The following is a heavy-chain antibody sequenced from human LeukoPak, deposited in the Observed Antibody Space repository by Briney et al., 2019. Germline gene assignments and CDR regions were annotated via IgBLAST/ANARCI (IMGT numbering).Heavy chain of an antibody. CDR2: ISPSNGDT. V-gene: IGHV1-18*04. CDR1: GYTFGSYS. CDR3: ARDSGWELRHEYFDN. J-gene: IGHJ4*02. D-gene: IGHD1-26*01. Sequence: ASVSLLYGASGYTFGSYSISWVRRAPGQGLEWMGWISPSNGDTSYAQKVQDRVTMTTDTSTTTVYMELRSLTSDDTATYYCARDSGWELRHEYFDNSGAGKLGSVSS.